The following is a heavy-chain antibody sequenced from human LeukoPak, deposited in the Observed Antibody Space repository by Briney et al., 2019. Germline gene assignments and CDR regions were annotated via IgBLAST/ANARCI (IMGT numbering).Heavy chain of an antibody. CDR1: GDSIRSYY. CDR2: IYYSGST. CDR3: ASGVVVPAAFMDV. V-gene: IGHV4-59*01. J-gene: IGHJ6*03. D-gene: IGHD2-2*01. Sequence: SETLSLTCTVSGDSIRSYYWSWIRQPPGKGLEWIGYIYYSGSTNYNPSPKSRVTISLDTSKNHFSLKLSSVTAADTAVYYCASGVVVPAAFMDVWGKGTTVTVSS.